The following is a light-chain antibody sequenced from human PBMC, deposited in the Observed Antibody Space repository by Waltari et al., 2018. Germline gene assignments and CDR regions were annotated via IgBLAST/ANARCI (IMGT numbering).Light chain of an antibody. Sequence: VLTQSPGTAPLSPGDRVTLSCRARQSLGSSSLAWYQQKPGQAPRLVIYRASRRDTGIPDRFSGSGSGTDFSLTISRMEPEDFAVYYCQQHGTLPATFGQGTKVEIK. CDR2: RAS. CDR3: QQHGTLPAT. V-gene: IGKV3-20*01. J-gene: IGKJ1*01. CDR1: QSLGSSS.